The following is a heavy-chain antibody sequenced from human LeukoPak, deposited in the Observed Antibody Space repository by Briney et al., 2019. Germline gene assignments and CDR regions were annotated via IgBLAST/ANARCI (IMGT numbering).Heavy chain of an antibody. J-gene: IGHJ4*02. CDR2: ISGGGGST. Sequence: GGSLRLSCAASGFTFTSYSMNWVRQAPGKGLEWVSTISGGGGSTYYADSVKGWFTISRDNSKNTLYLQVNSLRAEDTAVYYCAKGGKWDATPFDYWGQGTLVTVSS. D-gene: IGHD1-26*01. CDR1: GFTFTSYS. CDR3: AKGGKWDATPFDY. V-gene: IGHV3-23*01.